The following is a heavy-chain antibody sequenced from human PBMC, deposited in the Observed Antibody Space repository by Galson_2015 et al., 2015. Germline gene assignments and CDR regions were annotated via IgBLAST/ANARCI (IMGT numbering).Heavy chain of an antibody. J-gene: IGHJ6*02. CDR2: IAANAGSA. CDR1: GFTFINYA. CDR3: TKAGGIHLDGMDV. Sequence: SLRLSCAASGFTFINYAMSWVRQAPGKGLEWVSAIAANAGSAYYADSVKGRFTISRDNSKNSLYLQMDSLRAEDTALYYCTKAGGIHLDGMDVWGQGTTVTVSS. V-gene: IGHV3-23*01. D-gene: IGHD5-18*01.